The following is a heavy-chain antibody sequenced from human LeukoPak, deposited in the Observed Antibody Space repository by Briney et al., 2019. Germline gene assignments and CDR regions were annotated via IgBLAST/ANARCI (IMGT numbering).Heavy chain of an antibody. CDR2: INSDGDII. CDR1: GFTFSNYW. D-gene: IGHD3-10*01. V-gene: IGHV3-74*03. J-gene: IGHJ6*02. Sequence: GGSLRLSCAASGFTFSNYWMHWVCQAPGKGLVWVSRINSDGDIIMYADSVKGRFTISRDNAKNSLYLQMNSLRAEDTAVYYCARDSRDYGSGSYWSYYYYGMDVWGQGTTVTVSS. CDR3: ARDSRDYGSGSYWSYYYYGMDV.